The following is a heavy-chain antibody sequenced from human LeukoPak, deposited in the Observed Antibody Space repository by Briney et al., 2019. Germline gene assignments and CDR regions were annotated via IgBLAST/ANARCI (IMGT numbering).Heavy chain of an antibody. Sequence: ASVKVSCKTSGYSFINYGITWVRQAPGQGLEWMGWISAYNGNTNYAQKFQGRVTMTTDTSTSTAYMELSRLRSDDTAVYYCARDFPGIAVTGDDYWGQGTLVTVSS. CDR1: GYSFINYG. CDR2: ISAYNGNT. V-gene: IGHV1-18*01. D-gene: IGHD6-19*01. J-gene: IGHJ4*02. CDR3: ARDFPGIAVTGDDY.